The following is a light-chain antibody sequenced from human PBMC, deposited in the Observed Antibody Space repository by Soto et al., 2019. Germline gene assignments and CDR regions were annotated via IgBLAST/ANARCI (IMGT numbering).Light chain of an antibody. V-gene: IGLV2-8*01. CDR2: EVS. CDR3: SSYAGSNNLV. Sequence: QSALTQPPSASGSPGQSVTISFTGTSSDVGGYNYVSWYQQHPGKAPQLMIYEVSKRPSGVPDRFSGSKSGNTASLTVSGLQAEDEADYYCSSYAGSNNLVFGGGTKLTVL. CDR1: SSDVGGYNY. J-gene: IGLJ2*01.